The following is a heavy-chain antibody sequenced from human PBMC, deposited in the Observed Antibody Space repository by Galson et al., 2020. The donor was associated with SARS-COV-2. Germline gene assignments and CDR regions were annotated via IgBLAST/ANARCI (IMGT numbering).Heavy chain of an antibody. CDR3: AREGYCSSTSCPDLDYYYYYGMDV. CDR2: ISAYNGNT. Sequence: ASVKVSCKASGYTFTSYGISWVRQAPGQGLEWMGWISAYNGNTNYAQKLQGRVTMTTDTSTSTAYMELRSLRSDDTAVYYCAREGYCSSTSCPDLDYYYYYGMDVWGQGTTVTVSS. J-gene: IGHJ6*02. D-gene: IGHD2-2*01. V-gene: IGHV1-18*01. CDR1: GYTFTSYG.